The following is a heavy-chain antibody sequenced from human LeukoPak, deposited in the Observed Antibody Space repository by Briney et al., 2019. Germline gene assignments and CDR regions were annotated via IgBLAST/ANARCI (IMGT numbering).Heavy chain of an antibody. D-gene: IGHD3-3*01. CDR3: ARSTRYNYDFWSGYNWFDP. Sequence: SETLSLTCTVSGGSISSYYWGWIRQPPGKGLEWIGYIYYSGSTNYNPSLKSRVTISVDTSKNQFSLKLSSVTAADTAVYYCARSTRYNYDFWSGYNWFDPWGQGTLVTVSS. V-gene: IGHV4-59*01. J-gene: IGHJ5*02. CDR1: GGSISSYY. CDR2: IYYSGST.